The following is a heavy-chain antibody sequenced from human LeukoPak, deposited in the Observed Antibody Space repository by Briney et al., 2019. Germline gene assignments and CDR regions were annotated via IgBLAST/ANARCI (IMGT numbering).Heavy chain of an antibody. D-gene: IGHD3-22*01. J-gene: IGHJ5*02. Sequence: GGSLRLSCAASGFTFSSYWMSWVRQPPGKGLEWVANIKQDGSEKYYVDSVKGRFTISRDNAKNSLSLQMNSLRAEDTAVYYCAGRDSSGYFFDPWDQGTLVTVSS. CDR2: IKQDGSEK. CDR3: AGRDSSGYFFDP. V-gene: IGHV3-7*01. CDR1: GFTFSSYW.